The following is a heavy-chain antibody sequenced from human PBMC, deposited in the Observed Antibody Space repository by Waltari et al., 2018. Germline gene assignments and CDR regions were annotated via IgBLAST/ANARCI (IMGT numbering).Heavy chain of an antibody. Sequence: QVQLVQSGAEVKKPGSSVKVSCKASGGTFSSYAISWVRQAPGQGLEWMGGIIPILGIANDAKKFQGRVTITADESTSTAYMERSSMRSEDTAVYYCARPHGRYGDFHWFDPWGQGTLVTVSS. D-gene: IGHD4-17*01. CDR2: IIPILGIA. J-gene: IGHJ5*02. CDR1: GGTFSSYA. V-gene: IGHV1-69*04. CDR3: ARPHGRYGDFHWFDP.